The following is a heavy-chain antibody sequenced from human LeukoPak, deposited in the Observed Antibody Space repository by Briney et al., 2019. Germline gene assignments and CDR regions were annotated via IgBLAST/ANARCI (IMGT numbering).Heavy chain of an antibody. V-gene: IGHV3-48*03. D-gene: IGHD3-10*01. CDR2: ISSSGSTI. CDR1: GFTFSNYE. CDR3: ARGEYYYGTLFDY. J-gene: IGHJ4*02. Sequence: GGSLRLSCAASGFTFSNYEMNWVRQAPGKGLEWVSYISSSGSTIYYADSVKGRFTISRDNAKDSLYLRMNSLRAEDTAVYSCARGEYYYGTLFDYWGQGTLVTVSS.